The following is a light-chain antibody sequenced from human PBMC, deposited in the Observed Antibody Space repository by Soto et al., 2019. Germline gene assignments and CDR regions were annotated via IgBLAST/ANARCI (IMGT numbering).Light chain of an antibody. J-gene: IGKJ1*01. CDR2: GAS. CDR1: QSISGGY. CDR3: HRYVASPRT. Sequence: EIVLTQSPGTLSLSPGERATISCRASQSISGGYLAWYQHKPGQAPRLLFSGASNRAAGIPDRFSAYGSGTDFTLTISRLEPEDFAVYYCHRYVASPRTFGQGTKVDI. V-gene: IGKV3-20*01.